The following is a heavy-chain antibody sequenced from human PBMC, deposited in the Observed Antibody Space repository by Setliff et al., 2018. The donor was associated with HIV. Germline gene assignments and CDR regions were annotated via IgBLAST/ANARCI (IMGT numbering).Heavy chain of an antibody. CDR2: IQTSEGT. CDR3: ARGGYGSGNAYYFAD. V-gene: IGHV4-4*07. CDR1: GGSISTDY. Sequence: LSLTCTVSGGSISTDYWTWVRQSAGKGLEWIGRIQTSEGTKYDPSLNSRVTVSIDTPKNQFSLDLTSVTAADTAVYYCARGGYGSGNAYYFADWGQGTLVTVPQ. J-gene: IGHJ4*02. D-gene: IGHD3-10*01.